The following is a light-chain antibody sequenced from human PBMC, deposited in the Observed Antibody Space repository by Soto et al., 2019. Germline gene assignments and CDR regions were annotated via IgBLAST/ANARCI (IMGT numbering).Light chain of an antibody. CDR3: ISYTVSRSYV. J-gene: IGLJ1*01. Sequence: QSVLTQPASVSGSPGQWITISCSGTSSDIGTYDHVAWFQQFPGKTPKLVIYSVSDRPSGVSYRFSGSKSGNTASLTISGLQADDEADYYCISYTVSRSYVFGTGTKLTAL. V-gene: IGLV2-14*01. CDR1: SSDIGTYDH. CDR2: SVS.